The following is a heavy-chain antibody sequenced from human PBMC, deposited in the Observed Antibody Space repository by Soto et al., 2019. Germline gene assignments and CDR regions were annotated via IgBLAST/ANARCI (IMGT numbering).Heavy chain of an antibody. CDR1: GYTFTSYA. CDR2: INPGNGNT. D-gene: IGHD4-17*01. J-gene: IGHJ2*01. CDR3: ARGASSVTTFYFDL. Sequence: QVQVVQSGAEVKKPGASVKVSCKASGYTFTSYAMHWVRQAPGQRLEWMGWINPGNGNTKNSQKFQGRVTTTRDTFASTAYMELSMLRSEDTAVYYCARGASSVTTFYFDLWGRGTLVTVSS. V-gene: IGHV1-3*01.